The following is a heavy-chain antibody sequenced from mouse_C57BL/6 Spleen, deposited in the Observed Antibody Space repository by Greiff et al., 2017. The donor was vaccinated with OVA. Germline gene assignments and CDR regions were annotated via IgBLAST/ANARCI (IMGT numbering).Heavy chain of an antibody. Sequence: EVQLQQSGPELVKPGASVKISCKASGYSFTDYNMNWVKQSNGKSLEWIGDINPNSGTPSYNQKFKAKATSTVDQSSITAYMQLNSLTSEDAAVYYCAHYDYDDYAMDYWGQGTSVTVSS. D-gene: IGHD2-4*01. V-gene: IGHV1-39*01. CDR2: INPNSGTP. CDR3: AHYDYDDYAMDY. CDR1: GYSFTDYN. J-gene: IGHJ4*01.